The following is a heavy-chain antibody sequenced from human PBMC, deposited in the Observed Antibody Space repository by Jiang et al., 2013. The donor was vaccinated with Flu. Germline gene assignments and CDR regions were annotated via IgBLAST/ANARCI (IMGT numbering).Heavy chain of an antibody. D-gene: IGHD3-22*01. J-gene: IGHJ4*02. CDR3: ARRRGSGYLYYLDF. CDR1: RYIFSNYA. CDR2: ISVYNGDT. Sequence: GAEVKKPGASVKVSCKASRYIFSNYAISWVRQAPGQGLEWMGWISVYNGDTNYAQNFRGRVTMTTDTSTTTAYLELRSLRSDDTAVYFCARRRGSGYLYYLDFWGQGTLVTVSP. V-gene: IGHV1-18*01.